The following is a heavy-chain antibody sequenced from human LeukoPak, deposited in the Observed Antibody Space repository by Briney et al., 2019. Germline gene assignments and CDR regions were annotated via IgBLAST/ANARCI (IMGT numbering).Heavy chain of an antibody. CDR2: ISYDGSNK. V-gene: IGHV3-30*18. J-gene: IGHJ6*02. CDR1: GFTFSSYG. D-gene: IGHD2-2*01. CDR3: AKDRLYCSSTSCYCYYYGMDV. Sequence: GGSLRLSCAASGFTFSSYGMHWVRQAPGKGLEWVAVISYDGSNKYYADSVKGRFTISRDNSKNTLYLQMNSLRAEDTAVYYCAKDRLYCSSTSCYCYYYGMDVWGQGTTVTVSS.